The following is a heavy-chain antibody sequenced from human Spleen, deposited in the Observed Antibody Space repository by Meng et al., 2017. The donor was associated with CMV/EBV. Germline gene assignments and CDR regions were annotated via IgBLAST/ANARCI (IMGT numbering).Heavy chain of an antibody. D-gene: IGHD4-23*01. CDR3: ARPNSYDGNWNLDF. CDR2: IGYTKGYI. CDR1: GFTVSNNY. Sequence: GESLKISCAASGFTVSNNYMSWVRQAPGKGLEWGSSIGYTKGYIDNADSVKGRVTISRDNAKNYLYLQMDSLRVEDTAVYYCARPNSYDGNWNLDFWGQGTLVTVSS. V-gene: IGHV3-21*01. J-gene: IGHJ4*02.